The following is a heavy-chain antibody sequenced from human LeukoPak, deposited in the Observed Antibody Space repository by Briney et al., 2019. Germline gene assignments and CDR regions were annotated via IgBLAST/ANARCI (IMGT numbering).Heavy chain of an antibody. D-gene: IGHD6-6*01. CDR2: INHSGST. Sequence: PSETLSLTCAVYGGSFSGYYWSWIRQPPGKGLEWIGEINHSGSTNYNPSHKSRVTISVDTSKNQFCQKLSSVTAEDTAVYYCARGRNVAARKWCWCAPWGQGTLVTVSS. V-gene: IGHV4-34*01. CDR3: ARGRNVAARKWCWCAP. CDR1: GGSFSGYY. J-gene: IGHJ5*02.